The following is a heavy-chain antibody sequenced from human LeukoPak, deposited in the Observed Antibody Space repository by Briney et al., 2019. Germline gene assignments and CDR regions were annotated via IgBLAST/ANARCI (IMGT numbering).Heavy chain of an antibody. CDR2: VYPNSGGT. Sequence: GASVKVSCKASAYTFTGYYMHWVRQAPGQGLEWMGWVYPNSGGTNYAQKFQGRVTMTRDTSISTAYMELSRLRSDDTAVYYCARGITYYYDSSGYYFDYWGQGTLVTVSS. CDR1: AYTFTGYY. V-gene: IGHV1-2*02. J-gene: IGHJ4*02. D-gene: IGHD3-22*01. CDR3: ARGITYYYDSSGYYFDY.